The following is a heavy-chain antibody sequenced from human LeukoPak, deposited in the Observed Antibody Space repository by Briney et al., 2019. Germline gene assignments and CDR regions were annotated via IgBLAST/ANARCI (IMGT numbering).Heavy chain of an antibody. CDR2: ISGSGGST. Sequence: GGTLRLSCAASGFTFSSYGMSRVRQAPGKGLEWVSAISGSGGSTYYADSVKGRFTISRDNSKNTLYLQMNSLRAEDTAVYYCAKEGLYSYGLVGNWFDPWGQGTLVTVSS. D-gene: IGHD5-18*01. J-gene: IGHJ5*02. V-gene: IGHV3-23*01. CDR3: AKEGLYSYGLVGNWFDP. CDR1: GFTFSSYG.